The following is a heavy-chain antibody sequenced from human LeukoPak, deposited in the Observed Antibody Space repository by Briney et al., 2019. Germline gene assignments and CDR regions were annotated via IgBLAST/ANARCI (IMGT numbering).Heavy chain of an antibody. CDR3: ARTPGALDTARAHFDY. CDR1: GYTFSSCG. CDR2: ISPYNDNT. D-gene: IGHD5-18*01. J-gene: IGHJ4*02. Sequence: ASVKVYCKASGYTFSSCGITWARPAPGQGLGWMRWISPYNDNTSYGQKFQGRVTLTTDTSTSTAYMELRSLTSDDTAVYYCARTPGALDTARAHFDYWGQGTLVTVSA. V-gene: IGHV1-18*01.